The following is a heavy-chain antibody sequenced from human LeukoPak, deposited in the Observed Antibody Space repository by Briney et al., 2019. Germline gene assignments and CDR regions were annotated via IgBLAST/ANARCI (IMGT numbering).Heavy chain of an antibody. J-gene: IGHJ4*02. V-gene: IGHV3-30*18. CDR1: GFTFSSYG. Sequence: PGGSLRLSCAASGFTFSSYGMHWVRQAPGKGLEWVAVISYDGSNKYYADSVKGRFTISRDNPKNTLYLQMNSLRAEDTAVYYCAKDRRLAVAGSGKLIDYWGQGTLVTVSS. CDR2: ISYDGSNK. CDR3: AKDRRLAVAGSGKLIDY. D-gene: IGHD6-19*01.